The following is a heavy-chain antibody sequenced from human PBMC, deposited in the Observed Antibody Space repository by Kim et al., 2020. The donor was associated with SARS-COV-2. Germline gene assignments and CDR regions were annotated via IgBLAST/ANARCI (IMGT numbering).Heavy chain of an antibody. CDR3: ARSDYYGSGSCGPAGWFDP. CDR2: IDWHDDK. Sequence: SGPTLVKPTQTLTLTCTFSGFSLSTSGMCVSWIRQPPGKALEWLALIDWHDDKYYSTSLKTRLTISKDTSKNQVVLTMTNMDPVDTATYYCARSDYYGSGSCGPAGWFDPWGQGTLVTVSS. CDR1: GFSLSTSGMC. D-gene: IGHD3-10*01. J-gene: IGHJ5*02. V-gene: IGHV2-70*01.